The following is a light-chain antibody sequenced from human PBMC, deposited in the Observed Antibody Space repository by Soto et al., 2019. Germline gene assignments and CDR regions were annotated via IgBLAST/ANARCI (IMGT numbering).Light chain of an antibody. J-gene: IGKJ5*01. CDR3: QQYNNWPIT. Sequence: EIVMTQSPATLSVSPGKRATLSCRASQYIGSNLAWYQQKPGQAPRLLIYGASTRATGIPARFSGSGSGTEFTLTISSLQSEDFAVYYCQQYNNWPITFGQGTRLEIK. CDR1: QYIGSN. CDR2: GAS. V-gene: IGKV3-15*01.